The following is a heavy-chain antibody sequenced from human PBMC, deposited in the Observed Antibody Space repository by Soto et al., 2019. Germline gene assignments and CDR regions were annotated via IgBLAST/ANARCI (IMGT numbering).Heavy chain of an antibody. CDR1: GGFVSSGNYY. V-gene: IGHV4-61*01. D-gene: IGHD5-18*01. J-gene: IGHJ6*02. CDR3: ARDPGYSYGYAMYYYYYGMDV. Sequence: SETLSLTCAVYGGFVSSGNYYWSWIRQPPGKGLEWIGEMSHSGGTHFNPSLKSRVTISVDTSKNQFSLKLSSVTAADTAVYYCARDPGYSYGYAMYYYYYGMDVWGQGTTVTVSS. CDR2: MSHSGGT.